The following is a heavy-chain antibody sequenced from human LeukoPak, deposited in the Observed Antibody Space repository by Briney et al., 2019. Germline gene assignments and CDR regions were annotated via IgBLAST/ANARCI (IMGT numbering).Heavy chain of an antibody. D-gene: IGHD3-22*01. CDR2: ISGSGGST. CDR1: GFTFSSYA. Sequence: GGSLRLSCAASGFTFSSYAMSWVRQAPGKGLEWVSAISGSGGSTYYADSVKGRFTISRDNAKNSLYLQMNSLRADDTAVYYCARAMIEDAFDIWGQGTMVTVSS. J-gene: IGHJ3*02. CDR3: ARAMIEDAFDI. V-gene: IGHV3-23*01.